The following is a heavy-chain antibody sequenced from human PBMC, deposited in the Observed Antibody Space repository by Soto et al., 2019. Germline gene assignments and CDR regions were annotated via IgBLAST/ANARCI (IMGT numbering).Heavy chain of an antibody. CDR2: LPEIGTNT. D-gene: IGHD1-26*01. CDR3: AKKSGVGATWYFDY. CDR1: GFTFSNYG. Sequence: GGSLRLSCAASGFTFSNYGMSWVRQAPGKGLEWVSALPEIGTNTYYADSVKGRFTISRDNSKNTLFLQINNLRAGDTAVYYCAKKSGVGATWYFDYWGQGTLVTVSS. V-gene: IGHV3-23*01. J-gene: IGHJ4*02.